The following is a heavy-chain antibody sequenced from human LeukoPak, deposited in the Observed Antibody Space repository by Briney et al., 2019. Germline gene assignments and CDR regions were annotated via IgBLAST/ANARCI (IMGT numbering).Heavy chain of an antibody. CDR3: ATEQYYYDRSGYFGY. Sequence: ASVKVSCKASGYTFTSYGISWVRQAPGQGLEWMGWISAYNGNTNYAQKLQGRVTMTEDTSTDTAYMELSSLRSEDTAVYYCATEQYYYDRSGYFGYWGQGTLVTVSS. J-gene: IGHJ4*02. CDR2: ISAYNGNT. CDR1: GYTFTSYG. V-gene: IGHV1-18*01. D-gene: IGHD3-22*01.